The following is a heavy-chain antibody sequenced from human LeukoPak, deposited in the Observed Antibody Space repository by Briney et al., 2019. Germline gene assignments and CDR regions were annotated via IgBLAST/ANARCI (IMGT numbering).Heavy chain of an antibody. CDR2: IYYSGST. CDR3: ARVIAAAAYFDY. CDR1: GGSISSGDYY. Sequence: SETLSLTCSVSGGSISSGDYYWSWIRQPPGKGLEWIGYIYYSGSTYYNPSLKSRVTISVDTSKNQFSLKLSSVTAADTAVYYCARVIAAAAYFDYWGQGTLVTVSS. D-gene: IGHD6-13*01. J-gene: IGHJ4*02. V-gene: IGHV4-30-4*01.